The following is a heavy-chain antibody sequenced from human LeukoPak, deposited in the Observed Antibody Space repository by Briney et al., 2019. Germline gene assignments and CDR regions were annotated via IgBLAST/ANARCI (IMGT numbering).Heavy chain of an antibody. J-gene: IGHJ6*02. CDR2: IDPSDSHT. CDR3: ARYGHSYYYYGMDV. D-gene: IGHD3-10*01. CDR1: GYSFTTYW. V-gene: IGHV5-10-1*01. Sequence: GESLKISCKGSGYSFTTYWINWVRQMPGKGLEWMGGIDPSDSHTNYSPSFQGHVTISADKSISTAYLQWSSLKASDTAMYYCARYGHSYYYYGMDVWGQGTTVTVSS.